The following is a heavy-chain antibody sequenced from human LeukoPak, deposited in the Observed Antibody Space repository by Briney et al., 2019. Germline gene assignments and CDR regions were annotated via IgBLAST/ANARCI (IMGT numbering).Heavy chain of an antibody. CDR3: ASLYYFDSSGYYYGKADI. Sequence: PSETLSLTCTVSGGSISSYYWSRIRPLPGKGLECIGLIYYSGSTFYNPSLKSRVTISIDTSKNQFSLKLSSVTAADTAVYYCASLYYFDSSGYYYGKADIWGQGTMVTISS. J-gene: IGHJ3*02. CDR2: IYYSGST. V-gene: IGHV4-59*06. D-gene: IGHD3-22*01. CDR1: GGSISSYY.